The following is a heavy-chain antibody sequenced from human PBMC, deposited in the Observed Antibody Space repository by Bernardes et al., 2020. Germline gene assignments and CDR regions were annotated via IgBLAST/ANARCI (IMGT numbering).Heavy chain of an antibody. CDR3: ARRGRVPWLQLWRDTNWFDP. CDR1: GFTFSSYA. CDR2: ISCSRGST. D-gene: IGHD5-18*01. J-gene: IGHJ5*02. V-gene: IGHV3-23*01. Sequence: WGSLRLTCAASGFTFSSYAMNWVRQAPGKGLEWVSVISCSRGSTYYADSVNGRFTTSRDNSKNTLYLQMNSLRAEDTAVYYCARRGRVPWLQLWRDTNWFDPWGQGTLVTVSS.